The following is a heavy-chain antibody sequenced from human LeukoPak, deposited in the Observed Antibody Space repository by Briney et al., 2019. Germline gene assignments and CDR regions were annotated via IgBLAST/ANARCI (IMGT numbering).Heavy chain of an antibody. CDR2: ITWNSRVK. J-gene: IGHJ5*02. D-gene: IGHD5-12*01. CDR1: GFTFDNFA. CDR3: VKDKHRDGYTYGVYAS. V-gene: IGHV3-9*01. Sequence: GGSLRLSCAASGFTFDNFAMHWVRHAPGKGREGGSGITWNSRVKTYTPSVKGRFTISRDQAKNSLELEMISLRPQDTAPPYCVKDKHRDGYTYGVYASWGQGTLITASS.